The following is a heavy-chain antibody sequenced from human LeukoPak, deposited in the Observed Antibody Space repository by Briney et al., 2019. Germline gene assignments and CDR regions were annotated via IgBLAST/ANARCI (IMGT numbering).Heavy chain of an antibody. CDR3: ARDYYDSSGYPDY. Sequence: GGSLRLSCAASGFTFSSYSMNWVRQAPGKGLEWVSSISSSSSYIYYADSVKGRFTISRDNAKNSLYLQMNSLRAEDAAVYYCARDYYDSSGYPDYWGQGTLVTVSS. V-gene: IGHV3-21*01. J-gene: IGHJ4*02. D-gene: IGHD3-22*01. CDR2: ISSSSSYI. CDR1: GFTFSSYS.